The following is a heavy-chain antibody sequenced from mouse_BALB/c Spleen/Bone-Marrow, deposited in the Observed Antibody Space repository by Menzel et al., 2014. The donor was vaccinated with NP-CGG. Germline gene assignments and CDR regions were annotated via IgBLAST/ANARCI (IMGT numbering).Heavy chain of an antibody. Sequence: VKLVESGAELAKPGASVKMSCKASGYNLISYGMNWVNQRPGRGLEGMGNINPSTGKTEYNQKFKDKATLTADKSSSKAYMQLSSLTSEDSAVYYCARNYDYGGGYYAMDYWGQGTSVTVSS. D-gene: IGHD2-4*01. CDR2: INPSTGKT. CDR1: GYNLISYG. V-gene: IGHV1-4*01. J-gene: IGHJ4*01. CDR3: ARNYDYGGGYYAMDY.